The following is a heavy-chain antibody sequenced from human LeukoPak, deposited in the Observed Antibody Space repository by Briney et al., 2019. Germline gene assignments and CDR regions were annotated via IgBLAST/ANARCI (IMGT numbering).Heavy chain of an antibody. V-gene: IGHV3-53*01. CDR3: AGNYYYYMDV. J-gene: IGHJ6*03. CDR1: GFTVSSNY. CDR2: IYSGGST. Sequence: GGSLRLSCAASGFTVSSNYMSWVRQAPGKGLERVSVIYSGGSTYYADSVKGRFIISRDNSKNTLYLQMNSLRAEDTAVYYCAGNYYYYMDVWGKGTTVTVSS.